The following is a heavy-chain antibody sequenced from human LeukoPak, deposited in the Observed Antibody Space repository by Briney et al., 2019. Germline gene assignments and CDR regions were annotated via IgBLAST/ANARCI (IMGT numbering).Heavy chain of an antibody. CDR2: ISSSSSYI. V-gene: IGHV3-21*01. CDR1: GFTFSSYD. CDR3: AREDSGYDCIDY. Sequence: GGSLRLSCAASGFTFSSYDMHWVRQAPGKGLEWVSSISSSSSYIYYADSVKGRFTISRDNAKNSLYLQMNSLRAEDTAVYYCAREDSGYDCIDYWGQGTLVTVSS. D-gene: IGHD5-12*01. J-gene: IGHJ4*02.